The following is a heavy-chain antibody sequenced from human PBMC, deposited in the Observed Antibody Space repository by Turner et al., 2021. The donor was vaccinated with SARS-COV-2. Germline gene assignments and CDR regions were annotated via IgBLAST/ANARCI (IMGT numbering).Heavy chain of an antibody. D-gene: IGHD3-3*01. CDR1: GGSFSSSRYY. CDR3: AGERAAYDDFWSGYYGNNYYYGMDV. V-gene: IGHV4-39*01. J-gene: IGHJ6*02. Sequence: QLQLQESGPGLAKPSETLSLTCTVPGGSFSSSRYYWGWIRQPPGKGLEWIGSIYYSGSTYYNPSLKNRVTISVDTSKNQFSLKLSSVTAADTAVYYCAGERAAYDDFWSGYYGNNYYYGMDVWGQGTTVTVSS. CDR2: IYYSGST.